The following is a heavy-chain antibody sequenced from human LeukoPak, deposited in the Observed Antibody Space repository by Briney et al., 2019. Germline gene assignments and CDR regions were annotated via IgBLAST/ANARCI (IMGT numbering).Heavy chain of an antibody. CDR2: IYYSGST. V-gene: IGHV4-34*01. D-gene: IGHD6-13*01. CDR3: AKQAAGLLNYYMDV. Sequence: LETLSLTCAVYGGSFSGYYWGWIRQPPGKGLEWIGSIYYSGSTYYNPSLKSRVTISVDTSKNQFSLRLSSVTAADTALYYCAKQAAGLLNYYMDVWGKGTTVTVSS. CDR1: GGSFSGYY. J-gene: IGHJ6*03.